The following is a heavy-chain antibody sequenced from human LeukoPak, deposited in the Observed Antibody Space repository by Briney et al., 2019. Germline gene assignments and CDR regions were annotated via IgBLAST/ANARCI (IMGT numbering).Heavy chain of an antibody. CDR2: IIPIFGTA. CDR1: GGTFSSYA. Sequence: SVKVSCKASGGTFSSYAISWVRQAPGQGLEWMGGIIPIFGTANYAQKFQGRVTITADESTSTAYMELSSLRSEDTAVYYCARSPDSSGWYPENEEFDYWGQGTLVTVSS. V-gene: IGHV1-69*13. D-gene: IGHD6-19*01. CDR3: ARSPDSSGWYPENEEFDY. J-gene: IGHJ4*02.